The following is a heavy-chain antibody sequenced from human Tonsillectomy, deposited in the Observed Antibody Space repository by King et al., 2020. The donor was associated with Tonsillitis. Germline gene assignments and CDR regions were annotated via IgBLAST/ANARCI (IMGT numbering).Heavy chain of an antibody. CDR3: ARVVPAGDYYGMDV. CDR2: TNSDGSRS. J-gene: IGHJ6*02. V-gene: IGHV3-74*01. D-gene: IGHD2-2*01. CDR1: GFTFSDYW. Sequence: VQLVESGGGLVPPGGALRLSCAASGFTFSDYWMHLVRQAPGKGLVWVSVTNSDGSRSSYADSVKGRFTMSRDNAQNTLYLQMNSLGAEDTAVYYCARVVPAGDYYGMDVWGQGTTVTVSS.